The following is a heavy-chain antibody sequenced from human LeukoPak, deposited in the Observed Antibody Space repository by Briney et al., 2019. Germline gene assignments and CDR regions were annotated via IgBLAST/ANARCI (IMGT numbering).Heavy chain of an antibody. D-gene: IGHD3-3*01. CDR2: IYTSGST. J-gene: IGHJ5*02. CDR3: AREGVYYDFWSGYSGFDP. Sequence: SETLSLTCTVSGGSISSGSYYWSWIRQPAGKGLEWIGRIYTSGSTNYNPSLKSRVTISVDTSKNQFPLKLSSVTAADTAVYYCAREGVYYDFWSGYSGFDPWGQGTLVTVSS. CDR1: GGSISSGSYY. V-gene: IGHV4-61*02.